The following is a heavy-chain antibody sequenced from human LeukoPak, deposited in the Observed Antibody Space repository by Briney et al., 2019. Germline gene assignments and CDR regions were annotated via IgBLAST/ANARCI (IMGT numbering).Heavy chain of an antibody. J-gene: IGHJ4*02. CDR2: IWHDGSKK. CDR3: ARDGTLGASGSYYNLPY. Sequence: PGGSLRLSCAASGFTFSSYGMHWVRQAPGKGLEWVAVIWHDGSKKYYADSVEGRFTISRDTSKNTLYLQMNSLRVEDTAVYYCARDGTLGASGSYYNLPYWGQGTLVTVSS. V-gene: IGHV3-33*01. CDR1: GFTFSSYG. D-gene: IGHD3-10*01.